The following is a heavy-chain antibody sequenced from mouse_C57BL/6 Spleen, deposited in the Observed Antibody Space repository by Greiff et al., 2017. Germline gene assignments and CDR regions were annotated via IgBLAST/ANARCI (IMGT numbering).Heavy chain of an antibody. V-gene: IGHV1-54*01. CDR1: GYAFTNYL. D-gene: IGHD5-1-1*01. J-gene: IGHJ3*01. Sequence: VKLMESGAELVRPGTSVKVSCKASGYAFTNYLIEWVKQRPGQGLEWIGVINPGSGGTNYNEKFKGKATLTADKSSSTAYMQLSSLTSEDSAVYFCANTAWFAYWGQGTLVTVSA. CDR3: ANTAWFAY. CDR2: INPGSGGT.